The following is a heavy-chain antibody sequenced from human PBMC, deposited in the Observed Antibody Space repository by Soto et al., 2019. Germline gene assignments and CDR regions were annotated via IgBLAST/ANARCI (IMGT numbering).Heavy chain of an antibody. CDR1: GFTFSNHY. J-gene: IGHJ5*02. CDR3: ARVVVVGTAASNWLDH. Sequence: LGASLRLSCASYGFTFSNHYMSRFRQAPGKGLEWVSYISSSSRYTNYADSVKGRFTISRDNAKNSLYLQMNSLRAEDTAVDYCARVVVVGTAASNWLDHWVQGT. D-gene: IGHD2-2*01. CDR2: ISSSSRYT. V-gene: IGHV3-11*06.